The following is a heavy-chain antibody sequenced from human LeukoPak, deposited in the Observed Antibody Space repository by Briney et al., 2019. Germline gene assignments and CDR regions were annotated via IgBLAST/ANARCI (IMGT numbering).Heavy chain of an antibody. CDR1: GYTFTSYD. CDR3: ARGLAARRGGEYNWFDP. Sequence: RRASVKVSCKASGYTFTSYDINWVRQATGQGLEWMGWMNPNSGNTGYAQKFQGRVTMTRNTSISTAYMELSSLRSEDTAVYYCARGLAARRGGEYNWFDPWGQGTLVTVSS. D-gene: IGHD6-6*01. CDR2: MNPNSGNT. J-gene: IGHJ5*02. V-gene: IGHV1-8*01.